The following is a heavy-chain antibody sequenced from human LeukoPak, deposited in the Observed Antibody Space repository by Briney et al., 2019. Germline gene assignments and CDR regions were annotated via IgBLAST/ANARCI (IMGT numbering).Heavy chain of an antibody. Sequence: ASVKVSXKLSGHSLTKFSINWMRQSPGKGLEWMGRFYPESGETIYAQRFQGRVTLTEDSSSDTASMELSSLRPDDTAMYYCATDPAYDVLSGYFVGGGCWDQGTLVTVSS. D-gene: IGHD3-3*01. CDR2: FYPESGET. J-gene: IGHJ4*02. V-gene: IGHV1-24*01. CDR3: ATDPAYDVLSGYFVGGGC. CDR1: GHSLTKFS.